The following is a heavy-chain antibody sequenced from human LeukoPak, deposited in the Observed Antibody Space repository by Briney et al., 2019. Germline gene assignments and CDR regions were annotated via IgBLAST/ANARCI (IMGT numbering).Heavy chain of an antibody. Sequence: TSETLSLTCTVSGGSISSGSYYWSWIRQPAGKGLEWIGRIYTSGSTNYNPSLKSRVTISVDTSKNQFSLKLSSVTAADTAVYYCARVSSSWPRGYNWFDPWGQGTLVTVSS. D-gene: IGHD6-13*01. CDR3: ARVSSSWPRGYNWFDP. J-gene: IGHJ5*02. V-gene: IGHV4-61*02. CDR2: IYTSGST. CDR1: GGSISSGSYY.